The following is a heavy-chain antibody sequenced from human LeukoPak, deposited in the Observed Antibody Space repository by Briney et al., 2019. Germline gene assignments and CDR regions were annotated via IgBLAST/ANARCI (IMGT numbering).Heavy chain of an antibody. CDR3: AKSWDIAYCGGDCYPH. V-gene: IGHV5-51*01. CDR1: GYSFTSYW. D-gene: IGHD2-21*02. CDR2: IYPGDSDT. J-gene: IGHJ4*02. Sequence: AGESLKISCKGSGYSFTSYWIGWVRQMPGKGLEWMGIIYPGDSDTRYSPSFQGQVTISADKSISTAYLQWSSLKASDTAIYYCAKSWDIAYCGGDCYPHWGQGTLVTVSP.